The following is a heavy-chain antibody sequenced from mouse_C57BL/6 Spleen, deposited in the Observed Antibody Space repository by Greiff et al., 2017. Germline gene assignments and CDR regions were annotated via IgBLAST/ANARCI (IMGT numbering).Heavy chain of an antibody. CDR2: IDPSDSYT. D-gene: IGHD2-3*01. CDR3: ARYDGYSRYFDY. J-gene: IGHJ2*01. CDR1: GYTFTSYW. Sequence: QVQLQQPGAELVMPGASVKLSCKASGYTFTSYWMHWVKQRPGQGLEWIGEIDPSDSYTNYNQKFKGKSTLTVDKSSSTAYMQLSSLTSEDSAVYYCARYDGYSRYFDYWGQGTTLTVSS. V-gene: IGHV1-69*01.